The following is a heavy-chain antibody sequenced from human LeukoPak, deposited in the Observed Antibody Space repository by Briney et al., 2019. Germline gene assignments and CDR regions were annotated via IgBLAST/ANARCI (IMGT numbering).Heavy chain of an antibody. J-gene: IGHJ4*02. Sequence: PGGSLRLSCAASGFTFSSYAMSWVRQAPGKGLEWVSAISGSGGSTYYADSVKGRFTISRDNSKNTLYLQMNSLRAEDTAVYFCARAVFDSSSLSNWGQGTLVTVSS. CDR2: ISGSGGST. CDR1: GFTFSSYA. V-gene: IGHV3-23*01. D-gene: IGHD6-13*01. CDR3: ARAVFDSSSLSN.